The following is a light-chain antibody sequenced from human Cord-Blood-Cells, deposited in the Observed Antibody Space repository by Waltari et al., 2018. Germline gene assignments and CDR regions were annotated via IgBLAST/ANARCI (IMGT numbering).Light chain of an antibody. V-gene: IGLV2-23*01. CDR3: CSYAGSSTWV. CDR2: EGS. J-gene: IGLJ3*02. Sequence: QSALTQPASVSGSPGQSITISCTGTSSDVGRYNLVSWYPPTPGKAPKLRLYEGSKRPSGISNRFSRSKSGNTASRTISGLQAEDEADYYCCSYAGSSTWVFGGGTKLTVL. CDR1: SSDVGRYNL.